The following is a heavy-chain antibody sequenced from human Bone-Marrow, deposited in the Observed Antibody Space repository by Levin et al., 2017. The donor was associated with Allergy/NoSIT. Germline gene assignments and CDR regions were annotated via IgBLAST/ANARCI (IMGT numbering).Heavy chain of an antibody. V-gene: IGHV4-39*01. CDR3: ARHLLVVVDGGAFDI. D-gene: IGHD2-15*01. CDR2: IYYSGST. Sequence: PSETLSLTCTVSGGSISSSSYYWGWIRQPPGTGLEWIGSIYYSGSTYYNPSLKSRVTISVDTSKNQFSLKLSSVTAADTAVYYCARHLLVVVDGGAFDIWGQGTMVTVSS. CDR1: GGSISSSSYY. J-gene: IGHJ3*02.